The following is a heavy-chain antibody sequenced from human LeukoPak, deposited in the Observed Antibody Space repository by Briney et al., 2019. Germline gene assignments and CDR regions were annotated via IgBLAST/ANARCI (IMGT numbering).Heavy chain of an antibody. J-gene: IGHJ5*02. CDR3: ARGSEGYYNWFDP. V-gene: IGHV3-33*01. CDR2: IWGDGSNK. Sequence: GGSLRLSCAASRFTFSNYGMHWVRQSPGKGLEWVAVIWGDGSNKYYADSVKGRYTISRDNSKNTLYLQMNSLRADDTAVYYCARGSEGYYNWFDPWGQGTLVTVSS. CDR1: RFTFSNYG. D-gene: IGHD5-24*01.